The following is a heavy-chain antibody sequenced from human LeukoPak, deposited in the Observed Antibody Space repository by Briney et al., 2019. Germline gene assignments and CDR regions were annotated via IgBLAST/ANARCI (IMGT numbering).Heavy chain of an antibody. Sequence: ASVKVSCKASGYTFTSYGISWVRQAPGQGLEWMGWISAYNGNTNYAQKLQGRVTMTTDTSTSTAYMELRSLRSDDTAVYYCARDLTSIAAASYGPWGQGTMVTASS. CDR2: ISAYNGNT. J-gene: IGHJ3*01. CDR3: ARDLTSIAAASYGP. V-gene: IGHV1-18*01. D-gene: IGHD6-13*01. CDR1: GYTFTSYG.